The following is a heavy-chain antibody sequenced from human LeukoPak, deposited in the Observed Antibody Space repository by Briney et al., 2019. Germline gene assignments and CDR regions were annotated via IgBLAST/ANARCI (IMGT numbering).Heavy chain of an antibody. CDR3: AKTMIVVETHYYYGMDV. D-gene: IGHD3-22*01. CDR1: RFTFSSYA. Sequence: PGGSLRLSCAASRFTFSSYAMSWVRQAPGKGLEWVSTISGSGGGTYYADSVKGRFTISRDNSKNTLYLQMNSLRAEDTAVYHRAKTMIVVETHYYYGMDVWGQGTTVTVSS. V-gene: IGHV3-23*01. CDR2: ISGSGGGT. J-gene: IGHJ6*02.